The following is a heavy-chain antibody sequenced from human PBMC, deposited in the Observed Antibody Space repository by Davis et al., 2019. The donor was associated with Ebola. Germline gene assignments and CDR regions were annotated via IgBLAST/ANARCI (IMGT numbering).Heavy chain of an antibody. CDR1: GFTFSSYA. CDR2: ISYDGSNK. CDR3: ARGVSRDGYNYRWYFDY. V-gene: IGHV3-30-3*01. D-gene: IGHD5-24*01. J-gene: IGHJ4*02. Sequence: GGSLRLSCAASGFTFSSYAMHWVRQAPGKGLEWVAVISYDGSNKYYADSVKGRFTISRDNSKNTLYLQMNSLRAEDTAVYYCARGVSRDGYNYRWYFDYWGQGTLVTVSS.